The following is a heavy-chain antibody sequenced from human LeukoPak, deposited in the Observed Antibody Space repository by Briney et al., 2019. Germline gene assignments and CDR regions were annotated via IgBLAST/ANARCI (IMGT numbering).Heavy chain of an antibody. Sequence: GGSQRLSCAASGFTSSSYAMSWVRQAPGKGLEWVSAISGSDGNTFYAASVKGRFTISRDNSKNTLYLQMNSLTVDDTAVYYCAKQVTAPGPIDYWGQGTLVTVSS. J-gene: IGHJ4*02. D-gene: IGHD2-21*02. V-gene: IGHV3-23*01. CDR1: GFTSSSYA. CDR3: AKQVTAPGPIDY. CDR2: ISGSDGNT.